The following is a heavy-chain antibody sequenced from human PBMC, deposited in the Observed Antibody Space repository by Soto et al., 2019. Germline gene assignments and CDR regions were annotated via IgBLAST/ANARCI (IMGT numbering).Heavy chain of an antibody. J-gene: IGHJ4*02. V-gene: IGHV4-59*01. Sequence: SETLSLTCTVSGGSISSNYWSWIRQPPGKGLEWIGYIYHSGSSNYNPSLKSRVTISVDTSKNQFTLKLNSVTAADTAVYYCARSYDSGSYPPGYWGQGTQVTVSS. CDR1: GGSISSNY. CDR2: IYHSGSS. D-gene: IGHD3-10*01. CDR3: ARSYDSGSYPPGY.